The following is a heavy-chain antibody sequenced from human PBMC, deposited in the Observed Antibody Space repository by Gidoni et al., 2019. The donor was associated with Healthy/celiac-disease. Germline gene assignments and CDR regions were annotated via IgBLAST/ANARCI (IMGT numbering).Heavy chain of an antibody. D-gene: IGHD6-13*01. CDR3: ARLSSSWYYFDY. V-gene: IGHV4-59*01. Sequence: QVQLQESCPGLVKPSETLSLTFTVSGGSISRYYWSWIRQPPGKGLEWIGYIYYSGSTNYNPSLKSRVTISVDTSKNQFSLKLSSVTAADTAVYYCARLSSSWYYFDYWGQGTLVTVSS. CDR1: GGSISRYY. J-gene: IGHJ4*02. CDR2: IYYSGST.